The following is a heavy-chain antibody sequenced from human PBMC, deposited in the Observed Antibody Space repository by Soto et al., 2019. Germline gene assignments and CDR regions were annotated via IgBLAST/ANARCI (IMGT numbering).Heavy chain of an antibody. CDR1: GGSISNPDHF. CDR2: VSYSGNA. D-gene: IGHD6-19*01. V-gene: IGHV4-39*01. CDR3: AGRGSACSDTVDS. J-gene: IGHJ4*02. Sequence: QLHLQESGPGLVKPSETLSLTCTVSGGSISNPDHFWGWIRQPPGKALEWLGSVSYSGNAYSMPFLRGRVTISVDTSKSQFSLNLTSWTAADTALYFCAGRGSACSDTVDSWGPGTLVTVSS.